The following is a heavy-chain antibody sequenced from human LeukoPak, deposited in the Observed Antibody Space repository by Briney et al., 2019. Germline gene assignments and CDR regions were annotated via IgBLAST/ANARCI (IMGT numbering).Heavy chain of an antibody. V-gene: IGHV3-23*01. J-gene: IGHJ4*02. CDR3: AKSRNSPDY. Sequence: GGSLGLSCAASGFTFSSYAMSWVRQAPGKELEWVSAISGSGGSTYYVDSVKGRFTISRDNSKNTLYLQMNSLRAEDTAVYYCAKSRNSPDYWGQGTLVTVSS. D-gene: IGHD1-14*01. CDR2: ISGSGGST. CDR1: GFTFSSYA.